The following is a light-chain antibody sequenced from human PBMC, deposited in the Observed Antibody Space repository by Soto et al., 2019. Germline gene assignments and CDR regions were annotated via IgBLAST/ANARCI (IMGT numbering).Light chain of an antibody. CDR2: RNN. CDR1: SSNIGSNY. V-gene: IGLV1-47*01. J-gene: IGLJ2*01. CDR3: AAWDDRLSGLV. Sequence: QSVLTQPPSASGTPGQRVTISCSGNSSNIGSNYVYWYHQLPGTAPKLVIYRNNQRPSGVPDRISGSKSGTSASLAISGLRSEDEADYYWAAWDDRLSGLVFGRGTKLTVL.